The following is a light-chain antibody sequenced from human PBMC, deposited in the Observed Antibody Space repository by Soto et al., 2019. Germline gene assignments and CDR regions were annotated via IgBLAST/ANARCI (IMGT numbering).Light chain of an antibody. V-gene: IGKV1-39*01. J-gene: IGKJ4*01. CDR2: EAS. Sequence: DIKMTQSPSSLSASVGDSVPIACRASQSISTFLNWYQQRPGTAPNLLISEASTLQSGVPPRFSGSGSGTEFTLAISSLQSEDFATYFCQQSYSTPPTFGGGTTVE. CDR3: QQSYSTPPT. CDR1: QSISTF.